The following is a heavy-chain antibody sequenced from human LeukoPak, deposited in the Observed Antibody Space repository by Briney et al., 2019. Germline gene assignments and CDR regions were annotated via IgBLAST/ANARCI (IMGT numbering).Heavy chain of an antibody. CDR3: ATERAQLPRNYYYYGMDV. J-gene: IGHJ6*04. CDR2: FDPEDGET. D-gene: IGHD2-2*01. V-gene: IGHV1-24*01. CDR1: GYTLTELS. Sequence: ASVKVSCKVSGYTLTELSMHWVRQAPGKGLEWMGGFDPEDGETIYAQKFQGRVTMTEDTSTDTAYMELSSLRSEATAVYYCATERAQLPRNYYYYGMDVWGKGTTVTVSS.